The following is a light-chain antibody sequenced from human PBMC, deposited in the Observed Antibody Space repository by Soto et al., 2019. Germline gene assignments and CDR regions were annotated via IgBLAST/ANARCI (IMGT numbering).Light chain of an antibody. V-gene: IGKV1-5*03. CDR1: QSISDW. CDR2: KAS. CDR3: QQYASSSVT. J-gene: IGKJ2*01. Sequence: DIQMTQYPSSLSASVGDRVTITCRASQSISDWLAWFQQKPGKAPKLLIQKASNLESGVPSRFSGGGSGTEFTLTISSLQPDDFATYYCQQYASSSVTFGQGTNLEI.